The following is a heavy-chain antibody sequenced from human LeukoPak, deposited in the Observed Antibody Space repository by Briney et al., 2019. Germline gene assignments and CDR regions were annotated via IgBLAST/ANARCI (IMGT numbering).Heavy chain of an antibody. Sequence: GGSLRLSCAASGFTFSGSAMHWVRQASGKGLEWVGRIRSKANSYATAYAASVKGRFTISRDDSKNTAYLQMNSLKTEDMAVYYGTRQGGNDVDYWGQGTLVTVSS. D-gene: IGHD1-1*01. CDR2: IRSKANSYAT. J-gene: IGHJ4*02. V-gene: IGHV3-73*01. CDR1: GFTFSGSA. CDR3: TRQGGNDVDY.